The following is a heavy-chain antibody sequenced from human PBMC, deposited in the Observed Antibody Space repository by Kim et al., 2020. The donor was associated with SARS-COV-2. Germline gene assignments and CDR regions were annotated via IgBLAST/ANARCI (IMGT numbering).Heavy chain of an antibody. CDR3: ARLVAENSAVGY. Sequence: SETLSLTCTVSGDSISRSSNYWGWIRQPPGKGLEWIGSINYSGNTYYNPSLRSRVTISVDTSKNQFSLKMRSVTAADTAVYYCARLVAENSAVGYWGQGTLVTVSS. D-gene: IGHD3-16*01. J-gene: IGHJ4*02. V-gene: IGHV4-39*01. CDR2: INYSGNT. CDR1: GDSISRSSNY.